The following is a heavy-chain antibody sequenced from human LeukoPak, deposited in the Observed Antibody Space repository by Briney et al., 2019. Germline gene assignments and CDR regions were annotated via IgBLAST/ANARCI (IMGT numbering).Heavy chain of an antibody. Sequence: PSETLSLTCAVSNYSISSAYYWGWIRQPPGKGLEWIGSIYHRGSADYNPSLKSRVTISVDTSKNQFSLKLKSVTAADTAVYYCARDQAYCGGDCYFDFWGQGTLVTVSP. CDR3: ARDQAYCGGDCYFDF. CDR2: IYHRGSA. CDR1: NYSISSAYY. J-gene: IGHJ4*02. D-gene: IGHD2-21*02. V-gene: IGHV4-38-2*02.